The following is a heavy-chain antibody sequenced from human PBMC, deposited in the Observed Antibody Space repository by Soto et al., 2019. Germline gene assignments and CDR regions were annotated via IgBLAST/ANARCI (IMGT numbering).Heavy chain of an antibody. D-gene: IGHD3-22*01. Sequence: QLQLQESGPGLVKPSETLSLTCTVSGGSISSTSYYWGWIRQPPGKGLEWIGNIYYSGSTYYNPSLKSRVTISVDTSKNQFSLKLSSVTAADTAVYYCVRGGYDSSGYYLSYFDYWGQGTLVTVSS. CDR1: GGSISSTSYY. J-gene: IGHJ4*02. V-gene: IGHV4-39*01. CDR3: VRGGYDSSGYYLSYFDY. CDR2: IYYSGST.